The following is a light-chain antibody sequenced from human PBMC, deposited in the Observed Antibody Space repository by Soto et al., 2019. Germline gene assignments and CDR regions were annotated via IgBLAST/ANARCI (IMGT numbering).Light chain of an antibody. CDR3: GTWDGSLSAGV. CDR2: DNT. Sequence: QSVLTQPPSVSAAPGQKVTISCSGSTSNIENNYVSSYQQLPGAAPKLLIYDNTERPSGIPDRFSGSKSGTSATLGITGLQPGDEGNYYCGTWDGSLSAGVFGGGTKLTVL. J-gene: IGLJ2*01. V-gene: IGLV1-51*01. CDR1: TSNIENNY.